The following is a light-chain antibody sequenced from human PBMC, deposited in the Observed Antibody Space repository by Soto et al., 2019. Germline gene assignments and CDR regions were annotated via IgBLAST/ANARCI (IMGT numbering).Light chain of an antibody. V-gene: IGLV2-14*01. CDR3: SSYTTSSTLV. J-gene: IGLJ3*02. Sequence: QAVVTQPASVSGSPGQSITISCTGTSSDVGGYKYVSWYQQHPGKAPKVLIYEVTNRPSGVSNRFSGSKSGNTASLTISGLQAEDEADYYCSSYTTSSTLVFGGGTKLTVL. CDR1: SSDVGGYKY. CDR2: EVT.